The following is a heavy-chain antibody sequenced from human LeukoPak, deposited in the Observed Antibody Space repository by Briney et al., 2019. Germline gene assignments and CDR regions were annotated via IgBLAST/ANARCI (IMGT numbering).Heavy chain of an antibody. CDR2: IYTSGST. Sequence: SETLSLTCTVSGGSISSGSYYWSWIRQPAGKGLEWIGRIYTSGSTNYNPSLKSRVTISVDTSKNQFSLKLSSVTAADTAVYYCARGPRYCTNGVCSIFDPWGQGTLVTVSS. D-gene: IGHD2-8*01. CDR1: GGSISSGSYY. J-gene: IGHJ5*02. CDR3: ARGPRYCTNGVCSIFDP. V-gene: IGHV4-61*02.